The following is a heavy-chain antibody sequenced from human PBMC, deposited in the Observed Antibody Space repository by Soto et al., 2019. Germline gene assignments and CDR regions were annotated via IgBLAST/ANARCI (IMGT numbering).Heavy chain of an antibody. CDR1: GVSFSGYY. CDR2: INHIGTT. J-gene: IGHJ4*02. V-gene: IGHV4-34*01. CDR3: ARFDSSGWYFDY. D-gene: IGHD6-19*01. Sequence: QVQLPQWGAGLLRPSETLSLTCAVYGVSFSGYYWSWIRQPPGKGLQWIGKINHIGTTNYSPSLKSRVTISVDTSKNQFSLKLSSATAAGTAVYYRARFDSSGWYFDYWGQGNLVIVSS.